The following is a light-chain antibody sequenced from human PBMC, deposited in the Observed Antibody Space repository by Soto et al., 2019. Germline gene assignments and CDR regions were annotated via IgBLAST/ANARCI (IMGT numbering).Light chain of an antibody. CDR3: QIWGAGIVV. Sequence: QLVLTQSPSASASLGASVKLTCTLSSGHSSYAIAWHQQQPEKGPRYLMKLNSDGSHSKGDGIPDRFSGSSSGAERYLSISSLQSEDEADYHCQIWGAGIVVFGGGTQLTVL. J-gene: IGLJ2*01. CDR1: SGHSSYA. V-gene: IGLV4-69*01. CDR2: LNSDGSH.